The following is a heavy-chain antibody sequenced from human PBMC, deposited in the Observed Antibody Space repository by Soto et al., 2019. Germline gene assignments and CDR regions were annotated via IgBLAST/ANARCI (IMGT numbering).Heavy chain of an antibody. CDR3: ARHDGVVTAKSGYFDL. CDR2: INSDGSST. CDR1: GFTFSSYW. V-gene: IGHV3-74*01. J-gene: IGHJ2*01. Sequence: EVQLVESGGGLVQPGGSLRLSCAASGFTFSSYWMHWVRQAPGKGLVWVSRINSDGSSTSYADSVKGRFTIYRDNAKNTLYLQMNSLRAEDTAVYYCARHDGVVTAKSGYFDLWGRGTLVTVSS. D-gene: IGHD2-21*02.